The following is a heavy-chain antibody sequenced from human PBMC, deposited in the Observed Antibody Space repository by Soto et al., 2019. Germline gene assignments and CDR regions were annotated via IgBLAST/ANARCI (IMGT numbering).Heavy chain of an antibody. Sequence: EVQLLESGGGLVQPGGSLRLSCAASGFTFNSYAMSWVRQAPGKGLEWVSAISGSGGSTYYADSVKGRFTISRDNPKNTLYLQMNSLRAEDTAVYYCAKDLRGYEGSSGRDWGQGNLVTVSS. D-gene: IGHD3-22*01. CDR1: GFTFNSYA. V-gene: IGHV3-23*01. CDR2: ISGSGGST. J-gene: IGHJ1*01. CDR3: AKDLRGYEGSSGRD.